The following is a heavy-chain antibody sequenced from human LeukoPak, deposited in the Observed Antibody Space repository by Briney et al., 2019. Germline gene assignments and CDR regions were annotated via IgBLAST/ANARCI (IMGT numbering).Heavy chain of an antibody. CDR2: ISSSSSYI. Sequence: PGGSLRLSCAASGFTFSSYAMSWVRQAPGKGLEWVSSISSSSSYIYYADSVKGRFTISRDNAENSLYLQMNSLRAEDTAVYYCARDYYDSRDYYYGMDVWGQGTTVTVFS. V-gene: IGHV3-21*01. J-gene: IGHJ6*02. CDR1: GFTFSSYA. D-gene: IGHD3-22*01. CDR3: ARDYYDSRDYYYGMDV.